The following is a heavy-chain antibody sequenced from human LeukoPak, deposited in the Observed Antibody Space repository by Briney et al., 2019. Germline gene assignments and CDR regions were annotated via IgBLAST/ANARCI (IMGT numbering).Heavy chain of an antibody. CDR1: GFTFSSYW. Sequence: GGSLRLSCAASGFTFSSYWMSWVRQAPGKGLEWVANIKQDGSEKYYVDSVKGRFTISRDNAKNSLYLQMNNLRAEDTAVYYCARHLGYCGGGSCYSYYYYMGVWGKGTTVTVSS. V-gene: IGHV3-7*01. CDR2: IKQDGSEK. D-gene: IGHD2-15*01. CDR3: ARHLGYCGGGSCYSYYYYMGV. J-gene: IGHJ6*03.